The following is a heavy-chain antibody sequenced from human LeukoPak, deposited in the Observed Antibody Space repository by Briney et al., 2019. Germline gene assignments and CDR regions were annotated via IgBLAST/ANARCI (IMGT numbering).Heavy chain of an antibody. CDR1: GFTFSSYS. V-gene: IGHV3-21*01. Sequence: PGGSLRLSCAASGFTFSSYSMNWVRQAPGKGLEWVSSISSSSSYIYYADSVKGRFTISRDNAKNSLYLQMNSLRAEDTAVYYCARTVGATNPEDYWGQGTLVTVSS. CDR2: ISSSSSYI. CDR3: ARTVGATNPEDY. D-gene: IGHD1-26*01. J-gene: IGHJ4*02.